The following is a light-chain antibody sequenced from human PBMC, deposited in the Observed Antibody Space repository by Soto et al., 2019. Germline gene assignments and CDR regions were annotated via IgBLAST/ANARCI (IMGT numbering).Light chain of an antibody. V-gene: IGKV3-20*01. Sequence: EIVLTQSPGTLPLSPEERATLSCRASQSIGSRYLAWYQQKPGQAPRLLIYGASTRATGIPDRFSGSGSGTDFTLTINRVAPEDFAVYYCQQYVSSPITFGQGTRLEIK. CDR1: QSIGSRY. CDR3: QQYVSSPIT. CDR2: GAS. J-gene: IGKJ5*01.